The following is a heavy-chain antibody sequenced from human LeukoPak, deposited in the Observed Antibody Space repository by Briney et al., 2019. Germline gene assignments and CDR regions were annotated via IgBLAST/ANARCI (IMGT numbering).Heavy chain of an antibody. D-gene: IGHD2/OR15-2a*01. J-gene: IGHJ4*02. Sequence: SETLSLTCTVSGGSVSSDRYYWSWIRQPPGKGLECIGYIYYDGNTNYSPSLKSRVAISIDTSKNQFSLKLNSVTAADTAVYYCARSGFYGSHPFDYWGQGSLVTVSS. CDR2: IYYDGNT. V-gene: IGHV4-61*01. CDR3: ARSGFYGSHPFDY. CDR1: GGSVSSDRYY.